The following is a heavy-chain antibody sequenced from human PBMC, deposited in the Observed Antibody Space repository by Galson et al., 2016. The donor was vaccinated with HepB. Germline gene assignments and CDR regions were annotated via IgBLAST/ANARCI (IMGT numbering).Heavy chain of an antibody. CDR1: GSTFSNYT. Sequence: SVKVSCKASGSTFSNYTLHWVRQAPGHRPEWMGWINTGNSNTKYSQKFQGRLTFTRDTSASTTYMELSSLSSEDTAVFYCAFLRFRGIRYYTTMDVWGQGTTVTVSS. CDR3: AFLRFRGIRYYTTMDV. D-gene: IGHD3-16*01. V-gene: IGHV1-3*04. CDR2: INTGNSNT. J-gene: IGHJ6*02.